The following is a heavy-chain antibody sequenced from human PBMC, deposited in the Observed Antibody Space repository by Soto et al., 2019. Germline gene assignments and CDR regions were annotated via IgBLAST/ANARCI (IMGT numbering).Heavy chain of an antibody. CDR1: GFTFSSYD. D-gene: IGHD5-12*01. CDR2: IGTAGDT. V-gene: IGHV3-13*01. J-gene: IGHJ4*02. CDR3: ARARGYSGYEDKYYFDY. Sequence: GGSLRLSCAASGFTFSSYDMHWVRQATGKGLEWVSAIGTAGDTYYPGSVKGRFTISRENAKNSLYLQMNSLRAGDTAVYYCARARGYSGYEDKYYFDYWGQGTLVTVS.